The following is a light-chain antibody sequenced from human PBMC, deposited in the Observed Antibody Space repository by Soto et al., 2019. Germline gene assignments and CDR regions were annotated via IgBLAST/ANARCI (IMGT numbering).Light chain of an antibody. J-gene: IGLJ1*01. CDR1: SSDVGGYNY. Sequence: QSALTQPASVSGSPGQSITISCTGTSSDVGGYNYVSWYQQHPGKAPKLMIYEVSNRPSGVSNRFSGSKSGNTASLTISGLQAEDEAPYYCSSHTGSSRYVFGAGTKGTV. V-gene: IGLV2-14*01. CDR2: EVS. CDR3: SSHTGSSRYV.